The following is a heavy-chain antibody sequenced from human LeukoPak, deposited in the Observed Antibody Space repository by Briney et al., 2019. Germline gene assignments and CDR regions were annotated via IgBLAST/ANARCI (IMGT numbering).Heavy chain of an antibody. CDR2: IKQDGSEK. CDR1: GFTFSSYW. D-gene: IGHD1-20*01. J-gene: IGHJ3*02. V-gene: IGHV3-7*01. Sequence: PGGSLRLSCAASGFTFSSYWMSWVRQAPGKGLEWVANIKQDGSEKYYVDSVKGRFTISRDNAKNSLYLQMNSLRAEDTAVYYCARVADNWNDGGGAFDIWGQGTMVTVSS. CDR3: ARVADNWNDGGGAFDI.